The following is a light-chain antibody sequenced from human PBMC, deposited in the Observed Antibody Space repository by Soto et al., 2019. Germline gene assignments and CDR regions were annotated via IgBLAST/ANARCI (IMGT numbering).Light chain of an antibody. Sequence: EIVLTQSPGTLSLSPGERATLSCRSSQSVSSSYLAWYQQKPGQAPRLHIYGASSRATGIPDRFSGSGSGTDFTLTISSLEPEDFAVYYCQQRSNWPINCGQGKRLEIK. V-gene: IGKV3D-20*02. CDR1: QSVSSSY. CDR2: GAS. J-gene: IGKJ5*01. CDR3: QQRSNWPIN.